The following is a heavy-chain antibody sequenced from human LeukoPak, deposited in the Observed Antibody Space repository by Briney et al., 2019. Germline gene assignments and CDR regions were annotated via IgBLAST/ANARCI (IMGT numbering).Heavy chain of an antibody. CDR1: GGTFSSYA. Sequence: ASVKVSCKASGGTFSSYAISWVRQAPGQGLEWMGGIIPIFGTANYAQKFQGRVTITADESTSTAYMELSSLRSGDTAVYYCATGGVGATFVDYWGQGTLVTVSS. CDR3: ATGGVGATFVDY. D-gene: IGHD1-26*01. CDR2: IIPIFGTA. J-gene: IGHJ4*02. V-gene: IGHV1-69*13.